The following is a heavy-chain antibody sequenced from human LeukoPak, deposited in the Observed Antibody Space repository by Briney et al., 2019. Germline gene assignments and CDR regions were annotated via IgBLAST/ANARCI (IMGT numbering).Heavy chain of an antibody. Sequence: SDTLSLTCTVSPGSITNYYWSWIRQPAGKGLEWIGYISGRGNTNYNPSLKSRVTMSVDTSKNQFSLKLTSVTAADTALYYCAREYWGYFDYWGQGTLVTVSS. CDR3: AREYWGYFDY. D-gene: IGHD3-16*01. V-gene: IGHV4-4*07. CDR1: PGSITNYY. CDR2: ISGRGNT. J-gene: IGHJ4*02.